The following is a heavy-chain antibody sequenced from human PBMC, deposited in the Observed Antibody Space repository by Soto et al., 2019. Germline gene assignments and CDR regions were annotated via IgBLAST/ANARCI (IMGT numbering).Heavy chain of an antibody. J-gene: IGHJ4*02. CDR3: ARLLMGDY. Sequence: PSETLSLTCAVYGLSFSGYYWSWIRQPPGKGLEWIGEINHSGSTNYNPSLKSRVTISVDTSKNQFSLKLSSVTAADTAVYYCARLLMGDYWGQGTLVTAPQ. CDR2: INHSGST. CDR1: GLSFSGYY. D-gene: IGHD3-10*01. V-gene: IGHV4-34*01.